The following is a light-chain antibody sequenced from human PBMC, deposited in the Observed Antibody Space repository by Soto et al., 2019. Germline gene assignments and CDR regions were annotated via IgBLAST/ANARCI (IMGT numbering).Light chain of an antibody. V-gene: IGKV3-11*01. Sequence: EIVLTQSPATLSWSPGERATLSCRASQSVSSYLAWYQQKPGQAPRLLIYDASNRATGIPARFSGSGSGTDFTLTNSSLEPEDFAVYYCQESSNWPPDTFGQGTKVDIK. CDR1: QSVSSY. J-gene: IGKJ2*01. CDR3: QESSNWPPDT. CDR2: DAS.